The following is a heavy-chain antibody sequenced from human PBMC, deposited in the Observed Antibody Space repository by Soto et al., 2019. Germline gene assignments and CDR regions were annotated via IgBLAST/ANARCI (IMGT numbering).Heavy chain of an antibody. CDR3: AKDSINRWITMVRGVIITYFDY. V-gene: IGHV3-23*01. Sequence: PGGSLRLSCAASGFTFSSYAMSWVRQAPGKGLEWVSAISGSGGSTYYADSVKGRFTISRDNSKNTLYLQMNSLRAEDTAVYYCAKDSINRWITMVRGVIITYFDYWGQGTLVTVSS. CDR2: ISGSGGST. CDR1: GFTFSSYA. J-gene: IGHJ4*02. D-gene: IGHD3-10*01.